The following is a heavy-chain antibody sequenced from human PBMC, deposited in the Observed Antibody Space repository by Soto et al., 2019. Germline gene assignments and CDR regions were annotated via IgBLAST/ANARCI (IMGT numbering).Heavy chain of an antibody. CDR1: GFTFSSYG. CDR2: IWYDGSNK. Sequence: GGSLRLSCAASGFTFSSYGMHWVRQAPGKGLEWVAVIWYDGSNKYYADSVKGRFTISRDNSKNTLYLQMNSLRAEDTAVYYCARTPPDYYESSGGGFDIWGQETMVTVSS. CDR3: ARTPPDYYESSGGGFDI. J-gene: IGHJ3*02. D-gene: IGHD3-22*01. V-gene: IGHV3-33*01.